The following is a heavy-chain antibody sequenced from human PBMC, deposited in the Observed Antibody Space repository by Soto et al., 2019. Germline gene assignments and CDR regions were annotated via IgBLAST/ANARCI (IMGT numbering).Heavy chain of an antibody. CDR2: INAGNGNT. CDR1: GYTFTSYA. CDR3: ASLRHSPSYYDDYGMDV. V-gene: IGHV1-3*01. D-gene: IGHD5-18*01. Sequence: QVQLVQSGAEVKKPGASVKVSCKASGYTFTSYAMHWVRQAPGQRLEWMGWINAGNGNTKYSQKFQGRVTITRDTSASTAYMELSSLRSEDTAVYYCASLRHSPSYYDDYGMDVWGQGTTVTVSS. J-gene: IGHJ6*02.